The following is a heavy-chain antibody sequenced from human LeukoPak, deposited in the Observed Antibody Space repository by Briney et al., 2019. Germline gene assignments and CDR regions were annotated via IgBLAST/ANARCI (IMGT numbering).Heavy chain of an antibody. J-gene: IGHJ3*02. CDR1: GYRFTSYW. V-gene: IGHV5-51*01. CDR2: IYPGDSDT. Sequence: GASLKISLKGSGYRFTSYWIGWVRPMPGKGLEWMGIIYPGDSDTRYSPSFQGQVTISADKSISTAYLQWSSLKASDTAMYYCARLLVVVIDGGGDAFDIWGQGTMVTVSS. D-gene: IGHD3-22*01. CDR3: ARLLVVVIDGGGDAFDI.